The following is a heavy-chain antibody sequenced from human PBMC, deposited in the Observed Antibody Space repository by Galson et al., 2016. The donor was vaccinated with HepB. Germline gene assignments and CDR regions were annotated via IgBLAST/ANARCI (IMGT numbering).Heavy chain of an antibody. V-gene: IGHV3-7*02. CDR2: IGQDGSER. CDR1: DFSFSSYW. Sequence: SLRLSCAAADFSFSSYWMTWVRQAPGRGLEWVANIGQDGSERHYVDSVEGRFTISRDNARNSLSLQMDSLRAEDTAVYYCAMTEFCRGGNCHPNYWGQGTLVTVSS. CDR3: AMTEFCRGGNCHPNY. D-gene: IGHD2-15*01. J-gene: IGHJ4*02.